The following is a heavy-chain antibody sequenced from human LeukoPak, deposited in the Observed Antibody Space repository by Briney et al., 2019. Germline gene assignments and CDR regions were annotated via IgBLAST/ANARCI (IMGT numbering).Heavy chain of an antibody. CDR1: GGSISTYY. J-gene: IGHJ4*02. Sequence: KPWETLSLTCTLSGGSISTYYWSWIRQPPGKGLEWIGYIYHSGSTNYNPSLKSRVTISVDTSKNQFSLKLSSVTAADTAVYYCARGGGYASPIGYWGQGALVTVSS. CDR2: IYHSGST. V-gene: IGHV4-59*13. CDR3: ARGGGYASPIGY. D-gene: IGHD5-12*01.